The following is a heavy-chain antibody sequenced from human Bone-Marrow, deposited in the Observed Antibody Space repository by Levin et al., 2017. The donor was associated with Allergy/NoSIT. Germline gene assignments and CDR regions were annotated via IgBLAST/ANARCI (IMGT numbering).Heavy chain of an antibody. Sequence: GGSLRLSCVTSEFPVSSYTMSWVRQPPGKGLEWVSSISWTGNYKYYADSMQGRFTISRDNSKNSLYLQMDSLGPEDTAVYYCVRHVAPNFWSGYRHDDYLGMDVWGQGTTVTVSS. V-gene: IGHV3-21*01. D-gene: IGHD3-3*01. CDR3: VRHVAPNFWSGYRHDDYLGMDV. J-gene: IGHJ6*01. CDR2: ISWTGNYK. CDR1: EFPVSSYT.